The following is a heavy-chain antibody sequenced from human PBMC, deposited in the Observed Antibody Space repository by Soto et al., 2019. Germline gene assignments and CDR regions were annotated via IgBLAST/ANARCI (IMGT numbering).Heavy chain of an antibody. J-gene: IGHJ4*02. CDR3: ARDGDYYDSSGYYFGFDY. CDR2: ISSSSSTI. Sequence: VGSLRLSCAASGFTFSSYSMNWVRQAPGKGLEWVSYISSSSSTIYYADSVKGRFTISRDNAKNSLYLQMNSLRDEDTAVYYCARDGDYYDSSGYYFGFDYWGQGTLVTVS. V-gene: IGHV3-48*02. CDR1: GFTFSSYS. D-gene: IGHD3-22*01.